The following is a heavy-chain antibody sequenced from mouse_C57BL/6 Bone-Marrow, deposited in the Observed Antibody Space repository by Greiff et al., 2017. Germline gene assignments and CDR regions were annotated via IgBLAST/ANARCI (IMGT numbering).Heavy chain of an antibody. J-gene: IGHJ2*01. CDR2: INPSGGYT. V-gene: IGHV1-7*01. CDR3: ARRFITTVVAPFDY. Sequence: VKLMESGAELAKPGASVKLSCKASGYTFTSYWMHWVNQRPGQGLEWIGYINPSGGYTKYNQKFKDKATLTADKSSSTAYMQLSSLTYEDSAVYYCARRFITTVVAPFDYWGQGTTLTVSS. CDR1: GYTFTSYW. D-gene: IGHD1-1*01.